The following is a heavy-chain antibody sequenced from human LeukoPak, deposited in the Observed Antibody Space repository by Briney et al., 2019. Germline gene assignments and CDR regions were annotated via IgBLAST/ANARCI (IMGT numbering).Heavy chain of an antibody. Sequence: GGSLRLSCAASGFTFSTYWMHWVRQAPGKGLVWVSRINSDGSRTTYADSVKGRFTISRDNAKNTLYLQMNSLITEDTAVYYCARPETQYSSGLDGFDIWGQGTMVTVSS. D-gene: IGHD6-19*01. CDR3: ARPETQYSSGLDGFDI. CDR2: INSDGSRT. CDR1: GFTFSTYW. V-gene: IGHV3-74*01. J-gene: IGHJ3*02.